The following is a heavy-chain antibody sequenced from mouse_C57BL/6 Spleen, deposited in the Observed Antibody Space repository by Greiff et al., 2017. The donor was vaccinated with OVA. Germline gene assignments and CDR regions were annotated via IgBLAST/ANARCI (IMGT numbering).Heavy chain of an antibody. CDR2: IRNKANNHAT. CDR1: GFTFSDAW. CDR3: TRGDDYDIFDY. V-gene: IGHV6-6*01. D-gene: IGHD2-4*01. J-gene: IGHJ2*01. Sequence: EVKLMESGGGLVQPGGSMKLSCAASGFTFSDAWMDWVRQSPEKGLEWVAEIRNKANNHATYYAESVKGRFTISRDDSKSSVYLQMNSLRAEDTGIYYCTRGDDYDIFDYWGQGTTLTVSS.